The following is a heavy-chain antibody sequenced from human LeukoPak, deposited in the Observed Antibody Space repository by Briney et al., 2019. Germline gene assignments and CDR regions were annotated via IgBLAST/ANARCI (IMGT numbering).Heavy chain of an antibody. CDR3: AREAVHYGSGSHDY. V-gene: IGHV4-4*07. D-gene: IGHD3-10*01. J-gene: IGHJ4*02. CDR2: MHSSGST. Sequence: SETLSLTCTVSGGSISSYYWSWIRQPAGKGLEWIGRMHSSGSTNYNPSIKSRVTMSLDTSKNQFSLKVDSVTAADTAKYYCAREAVHYGSGSHDYWGQGTLVAVSS. CDR1: GGSISSYY.